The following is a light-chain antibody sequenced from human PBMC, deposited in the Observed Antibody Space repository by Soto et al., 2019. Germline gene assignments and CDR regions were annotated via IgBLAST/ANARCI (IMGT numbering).Light chain of an antibody. CDR1: QSIDRY. CDR3: QLRSIWPPT. Sequence: ETVLTQSPATLSLSPGERATLSCRASQSIDRYLAWYQQKPGQAPRLLVYDASNRATGIPARFSGSGSGTDFTLTISSLEPEDCAVYYCQLRSIWPPTFRQGTKLEIK. V-gene: IGKV3-11*01. CDR2: DAS. J-gene: IGKJ2*01.